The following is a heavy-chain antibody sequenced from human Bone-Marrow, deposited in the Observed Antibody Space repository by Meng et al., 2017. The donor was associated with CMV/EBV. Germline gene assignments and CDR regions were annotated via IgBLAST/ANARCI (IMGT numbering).Heavy chain of an antibody. Sequence: GESLKISCAASGFTFSSYAMSWVRQAPGKGLEWVSVIYSGGSSTYYADSVKGRFTISRDNSKNTLYLQMNSLRAEDTAVYYCGRGGTRWIKVYYFDSWGQGTLVTVSS. J-gene: IGHJ4*02. V-gene: IGHV3-23*03. CDR1: GFTFSSYA. D-gene: IGHD2-2*03. CDR3: GRGGTRWIKVYYFDS. CDR2: IYSGGSST.